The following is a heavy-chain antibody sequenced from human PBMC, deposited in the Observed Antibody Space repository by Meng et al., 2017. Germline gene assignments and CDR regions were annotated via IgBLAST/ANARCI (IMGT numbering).Heavy chain of an antibody. J-gene: IGHJ6*02. V-gene: IGHV1-3*01. D-gene: IGHD3-10*01. Sequence: ASVKVSCKASGYTFTSYGISWVRQAPGQGLEWMGWINAGNGNTKYSQKFQGRVTITRDTSASTAYMELSSLRSEDTAVYYCARDLTMVRGVIRGLVLYGMDVWGQGTTVTVSS. CDR1: GYTFTSYG. CDR2: INAGNGNT. CDR3: ARDLTMVRGVIRGLVLYGMDV.